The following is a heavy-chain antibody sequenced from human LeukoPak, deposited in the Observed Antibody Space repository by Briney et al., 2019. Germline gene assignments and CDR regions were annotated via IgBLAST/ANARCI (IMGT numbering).Heavy chain of an antibody. J-gene: IGHJ4*02. CDR1: GFTFDDYG. Sequence: GGSLRLSCAASGFTFDDYGMSWVRQAPGKGLEWVSGSNWNGDSTGYVDSVKGRFTISRDNAKNSLCLQMNSLKAEDTAWYYCARDKSSGWYRHLDYWGQGTLVTVSS. CDR3: ARDKSSGWYRHLDY. CDR2: SNWNGDST. D-gene: IGHD6-19*01. V-gene: IGHV3-20*04.